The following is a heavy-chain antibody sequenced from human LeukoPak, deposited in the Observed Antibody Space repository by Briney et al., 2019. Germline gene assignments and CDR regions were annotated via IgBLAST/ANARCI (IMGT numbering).Heavy chain of an antibody. V-gene: IGHV3-74*01. CDR2: INSDGSTT. D-gene: IGHD5-24*01. J-gene: IGHJ4*02. Sequence: GGSLRLSCAASGFTFSDYWMHWVRQSSGKGLVWVSRINSDGSTTNYADSVKGRFTISRDNAKNTLYLQMNSLRAEDTAVYYCAVGDGYSNLDYWGQGTLVTVSS. CDR1: GFTFSDYW. CDR3: AVGDGYSNLDY.